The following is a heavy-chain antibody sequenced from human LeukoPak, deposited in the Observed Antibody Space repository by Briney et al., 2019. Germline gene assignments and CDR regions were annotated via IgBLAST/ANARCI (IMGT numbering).Heavy chain of an antibody. D-gene: IGHD1-26*01. J-gene: IGHJ4*02. CDR1: GFTFSSYA. Sequence: GGSLRLSCAASGFTFSSYAMSWVRQAPGKGLKWVSTINDNGDGTYYADSMKGRFTISRDNSKNTLYLQMNSLRAEDTAVYYCAAHRYSGIYPYYFDYWGQGALVTVSS. CDR2: INDNGDGT. V-gene: IGHV3-23*01. CDR3: AAHRYSGIYPYYFDY.